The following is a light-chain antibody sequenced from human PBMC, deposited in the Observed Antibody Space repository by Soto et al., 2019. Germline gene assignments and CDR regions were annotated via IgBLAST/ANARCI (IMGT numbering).Light chain of an antibody. Sequence: QSALTQPASVSGSPGQSIAIACIGTSSDVGAYNYVSWYQQHPGKAPKLVIYDVNNRPSGVSNRFSGSKSGNTASLTISGLQAEGEADYYCGSYTTSGSVVFGGGTKVTVL. CDR2: DVN. J-gene: IGLJ2*01. V-gene: IGLV2-14*03. CDR3: GSYTTSGSVV. CDR1: SSDVGAYNY.